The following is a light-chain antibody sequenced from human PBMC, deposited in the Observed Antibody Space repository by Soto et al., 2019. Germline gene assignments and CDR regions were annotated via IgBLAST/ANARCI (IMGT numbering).Light chain of an antibody. V-gene: IGKV3D-15*01. CDR1: QSVNTN. Sequence: EIVITQSPATLSVSPGERATLSCRASQSVNTNFAWYQQKPGQAPRLLIYAASTRATGVPARFSGSGSGTDFKLTISSLQSEDFAVYYCQQYNNWPLTFGGGTKVDIK. CDR3: QQYNNWPLT. J-gene: IGKJ4*01. CDR2: AAS.